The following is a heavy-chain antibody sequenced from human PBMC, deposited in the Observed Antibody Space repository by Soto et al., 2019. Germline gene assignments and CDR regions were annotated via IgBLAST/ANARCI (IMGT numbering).Heavy chain of an antibody. CDR2: IDPSDSYT. CDR3: ASLCSSTSCYAQDYYYYGMDV. V-gene: IGHV5-10-1*01. CDR1: GYSFTSYW. Sequence: PGESLKISCKGSGYSFTSYWISWVRQMPGKGLEWMGRIDPSDSYTNYSPSFQGHVTISADKSISTAYLQWSSLKASDTAMYYCASLCSSTSCYAQDYYYYGMDVWGQGTTVTVSS. J-gene: IGHJ6*02. D-gene: IGHD2-2*01.